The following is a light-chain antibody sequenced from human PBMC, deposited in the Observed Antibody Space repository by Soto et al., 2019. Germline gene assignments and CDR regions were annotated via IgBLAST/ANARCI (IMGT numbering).Light chain of an antibody. CDR1: QSVSSY. CDR3: QQHGSWRLT. V-gene: IGKV3-11*01. Sequence: EVVMTQSPATLSVSPGDRATLSCRASQSVSSYLAWYQQKPGQAPRLLIYDASNRATGIPARFSGSGSGTDFTLTISSLEPEDFAVYYCQQHGSWRLTFGRGTKVDIK. CDR2: DAS. J-gene: IGKJ4*01.